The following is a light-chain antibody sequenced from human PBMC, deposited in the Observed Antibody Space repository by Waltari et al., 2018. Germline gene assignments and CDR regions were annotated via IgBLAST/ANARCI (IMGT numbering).Light chain of an antibody. CDR2: AAS. CDR3: QQLNSYR. CDR1: QGISSY. J-gene: IGKJ4*01. V-gene: IGKV1-9*01. Sequence: DIQLTQSPSFLSASVGDRVTITCRASQGISSYLAWYQQKPGKAPKRLIYAASTLQSGVPSRFSCSGSGTEFTLTISSLQPEDFATYYCQQLNSYRFGGGTKVEIK.